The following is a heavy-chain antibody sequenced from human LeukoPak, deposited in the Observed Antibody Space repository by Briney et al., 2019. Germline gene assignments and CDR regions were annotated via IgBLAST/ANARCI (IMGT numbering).Heavy chain of an antibody. CDR2: IYYSGST. V-gene: IGHV4-59*01. D-gene: IGHD3-16*01. Sequence: SETLSLTCTVSGGSISRYYWSWIRQPPGKGLEWIGYIYYSGSTNCNPSLKSRVTISVDTSKNQFSLKLSSVTAADTAVYYCARDGVLGGLFVWDYWGQGTLVTVSS. J-gene: IGHJ4*02. CDR1: GGSISRYY. CDR3: ARDGVLGGLFVWDY.